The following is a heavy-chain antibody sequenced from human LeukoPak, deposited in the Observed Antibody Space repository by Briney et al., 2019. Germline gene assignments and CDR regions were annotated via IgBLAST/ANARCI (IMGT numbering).Heavy chain of an antibody. V-gene: IGHV4-31*03. CDR3: AREEHDILTGNYLYGY. CDR2: IYYSGST. Sequence: PSETLSLTCTVSGGSISSGGYYWSWIRQHPGKGLEWIGYIYYSGSTYYNPSLKSRVTISVDTSKNQFSLKLSSVTAADTAVYYCAREEHDILTGNYLYGYWGQGTLVTVSS. CDR1: GGSISSGGYY. J-gene: IGHJ4*02. D-gene: IGHD3-9*01.